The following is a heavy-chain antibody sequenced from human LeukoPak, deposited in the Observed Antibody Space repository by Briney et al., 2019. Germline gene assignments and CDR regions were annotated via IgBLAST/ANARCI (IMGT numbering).Heavy chain of an antibody. D-gene: IGHD3-22*01. CDR3: ARGTYDKPDY. Sequence: ASVKVSCRASGYTFTGNHMHWVRQAPGQGLEWMGWINPKSGGTNYAQKFQGRVTMNRDTSISTGYMELSRLRSDDAAVYYCARGTYDKPDYWGQGILVTVSS. CDR1: GYTFTGNH. J-gene: IGHJ4*02. V-gene: IGHV1-2*02. CDR2: INPKSGGT.